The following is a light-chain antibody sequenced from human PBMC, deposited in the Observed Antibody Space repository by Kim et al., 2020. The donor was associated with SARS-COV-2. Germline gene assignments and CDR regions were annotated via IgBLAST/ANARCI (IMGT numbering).Light chain of an antibody. J-gene: IGKJ4*01. CDR3: QQYNSFALT. CDR1: QSISSW. V-gene: IGKV1-5*03. Sequence: DIQMTQSPSTLSASVGDRVTITCRASQSISSWLAWYQQKPGKAPKLLIYKASSLESGVPSRVSGSGSGTEFTLTISSLHPDDFATYYCQQYNSFALTFGGGTKVDIK. CDR2: KAS.